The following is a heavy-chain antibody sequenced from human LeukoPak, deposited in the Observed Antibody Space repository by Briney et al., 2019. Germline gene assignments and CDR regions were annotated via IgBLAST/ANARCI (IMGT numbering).Heavy chain of an antibody. J-gene: IGHJ4*02. CDR2: ISYDGSNK. Sequence: GRSLRLSCAASGFTFSSYAMHWVRQAPGKGLEWVAVISYDGSNKYYADSVKGRFTISRDNSKNTLYLQMNSLRAEDTAVYYCAREHVWELPYFDYWGQGTLVTVSS. CDR1: GFTFSSYA. CDR3: AREHVWELPYFDY. D-gene: IGHD1-26*01. V-gene: IGHV3-30-3*01.